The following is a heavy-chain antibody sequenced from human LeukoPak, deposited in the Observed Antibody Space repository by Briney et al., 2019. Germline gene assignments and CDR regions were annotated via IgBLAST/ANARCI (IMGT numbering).Heavy chain of an antibody. CDR2: ISYDGSNK. D-gene: IGHD3-10*01. V-gene: IGHV3-30-3*01. CDR1: GFTFSSYA. J-gene: IGHJ6*02. Sequence: QPGGSLRLSCVASGFTFSSYAMHWVRQAPGKGLEWVAVISYDGSNKYYADSVKGRFTISRDNSKNTLYLQMNSLRAEDTAVYYCAREDYYGSGSHPNYYYYGMDVWGQGTTVTVSS. CDR3: AREDYYGSGSHPNYYYYGMDV.